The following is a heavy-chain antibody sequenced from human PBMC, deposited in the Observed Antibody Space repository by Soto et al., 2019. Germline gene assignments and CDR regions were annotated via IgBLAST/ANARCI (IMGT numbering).Heavy chain of an antibody. J-gene: IGHJ5*02. CDR1: VGSISSSSYY. Sequence: SETLSLTCTVSVGSISSSSYYWCWIRHPPGKGLEWIGSIYYSGSTYYNPSLKSRVTISVDTSKNQFSLKLSSVTAADTAVYYCARLWQLVRTGWFDPWGQGTLVTVSS. CDR2: IYYSGST. D-gene: IGHD6-6*01. V-gene: IGHV4-39*01. CDR3: ARLWQLVRTGWFDP.